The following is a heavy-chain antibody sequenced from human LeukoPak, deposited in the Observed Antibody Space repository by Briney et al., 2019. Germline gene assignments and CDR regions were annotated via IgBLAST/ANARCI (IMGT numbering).Heavy chain of an antibody. D-gene: IGHD6-19*01. CDR1: GYTXTGYY. J-gene: IGHJ4*02. CDR2: INPNSGDT. CDR3: ARGVPPSYSSAWYVNY. Sequence: ASVKVSCKASGYTXTGYYMHGVRQAPGQGLEWMGWINPNSGDTNYAQKFQGRVTMTRDTSISTAYMELSRLGSDDTAVYYCARGVPPSYSSAWYVNYWGQGALVTVSS. V-gene: IGHV1-2*02.